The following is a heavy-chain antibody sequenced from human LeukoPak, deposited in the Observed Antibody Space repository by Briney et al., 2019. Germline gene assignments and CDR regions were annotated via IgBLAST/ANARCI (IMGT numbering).Heavy chain of an antibody. CDR1: GFTVSSNY. CDR2: IYSGGGT. CDR3: ARDHYVDAFDI. V-gene: IGHV3-66*01. J-gene: IGHJ3*02. Sequence: GGSLRLSCAGSGFTVSSNYMSWVRQAPGKGLEWVSVIYSGGGTYYADAVKGRFTISRDNSKNTLYLQMNSLRAGDTAVYYCARDHYVDAFDIWGQGTMVTVSS. D-gene: IGHD3-16*01.